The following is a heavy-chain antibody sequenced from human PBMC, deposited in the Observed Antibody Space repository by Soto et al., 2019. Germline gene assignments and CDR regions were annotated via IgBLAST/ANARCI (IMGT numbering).Heavy chain of an antibody. CDR3: AKCGSSSARYFDT. V-gene: IGHV3-30*18. CDR2: VSFEGSNR. CDR1: GFTFSGYG. D-gene: IGHD6-6*01. Sequence: QVQVVESGGGVVQPGRSLRLSCVASGFTFSGYGMHWVRQAPGKGLEWVAIVSFEGSNRYYADSVKGRFTVSRDNSRNTLSLQMNSLTPDDTAVYYCAKCGSSSARYFDTWGQVTLFTVSS. J-gene: IGHJ5*02.